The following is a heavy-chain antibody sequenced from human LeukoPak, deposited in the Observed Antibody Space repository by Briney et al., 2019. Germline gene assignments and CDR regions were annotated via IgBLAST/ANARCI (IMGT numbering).Heavy chain of an antibody. J-gene: IGHJ4*02. CDR1: GGSFSGYY. D-gene: IGHD6-19*01. V-gene: IGHV4-34*01. Sequence: SETLSLTCAVYGGSFSGYYWSWIRQPPGKGLEWIGEINHSGSTNYNPSLKSRVTISVDTSKNQFSLKLSSVSAADTAVYYCASPRQYSSGQYYFDYWGQGTLVTVSS. CDR2: INHSGST. CDR3: ASPRQYSSGQYYFDY.